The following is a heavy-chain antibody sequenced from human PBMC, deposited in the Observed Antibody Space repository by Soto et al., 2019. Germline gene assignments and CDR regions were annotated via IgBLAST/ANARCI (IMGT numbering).Heavy chain of an antibody. CDR3: AHSGAYCGGDCYQQGRTSWFDP. CDR1: GFSISTSGVG. J-gene: IGHJ5*02. D-gene: IGHD2-21*02. CDR2: NFWDDDK. Sequence: ITLKESCPTLVKPPQTLTLTCNFSGFSISTSGVGVGWIRQPPGKALEVLALNFWDDDKRYSPSLKSRLTITKDTSKNQVVLTMTNMDPVDTATYYCAHSGAYCGGDCYQQGRTSWFDPWGQGTLVTVSS. V-gene: IGHV2-5*02.